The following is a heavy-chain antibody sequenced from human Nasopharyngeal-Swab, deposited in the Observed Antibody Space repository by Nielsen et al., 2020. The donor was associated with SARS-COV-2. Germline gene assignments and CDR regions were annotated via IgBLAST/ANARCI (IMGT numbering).Heavy chain of an antibody. D-gene: IGHD2-21*02. CDR2: INHSGST. V-gene: IGHV4-34*13. CDR3: ARSAYCGGDCYGRRIFDY. Sequence: PGKGLEWIGEINHSGSTNYNPSLKSRVTISVDTSKNQFSLKLSSVTAADTAVYYCARSAYCGGDCYGRRIFDYWGQGTLVTVSS. J-gene: IGHJ4*02.